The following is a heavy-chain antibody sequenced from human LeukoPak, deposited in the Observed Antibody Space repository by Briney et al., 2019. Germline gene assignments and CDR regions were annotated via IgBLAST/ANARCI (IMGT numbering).Heavy chain of an antibody. CDR3: AKYMVRGVIH. CDR2: ISWNSGSI. Sequence: PGGSLRLSCAASGFTFDDYAMHWVRQAPGKGLEWVSGISWNSGSIGYADSVKGRFTISRDNAKNSLYLQMNGLRAEDTALYYCAKYMVRGVIHWGQGTLVTVSS. CDR1: GFTFDDYA. J-gene: IGHJ4*02. V-gene: IGHV3-9*01. D-gene: IGHD3-10*01.